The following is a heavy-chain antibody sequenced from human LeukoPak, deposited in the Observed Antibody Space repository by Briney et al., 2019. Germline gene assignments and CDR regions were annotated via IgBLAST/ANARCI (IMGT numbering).Heavy chain of an antibody. CDR3: ARHERGEIDP. D-gene: IGHD1-1*01. CDR1: GFTFDDYA. Sequence: GRSLRLSCAASGFTFDDYAMHWVRQAPGKGLEWVSGISWNSGSIGYADSVKGRFTISRDNAKNSLYLQMNSLRAEDTALYYCARHERGEIDPWGQGTLVTVSS. CDR2: ISWNSGSI. J-gene: IGHJ5*02. V-gene: IGHV3-9*01.